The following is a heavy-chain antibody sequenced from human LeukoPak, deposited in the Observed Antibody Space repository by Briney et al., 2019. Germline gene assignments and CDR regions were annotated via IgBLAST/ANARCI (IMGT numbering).Heavy chain of an antibody. Sequence: ASVKVSCKVSGYTLTELSMHWVRQALGKGLEWMGGFDPEDGETIYAQKFQGRVTMTEDTSTDTAYMELSSLRSGDTAVYYCATGSYDILTGYYRTDAFDIWGQGTMVTVSS. V-gene: IGHV1-24*01. CDR3: ATGSYDILTGYYRTDAFDI. D-gene: IGHD3-9*01. J-gene: IGHJ3*02. CDR1: GYTLTELS. CDR2: FDPEDGET.